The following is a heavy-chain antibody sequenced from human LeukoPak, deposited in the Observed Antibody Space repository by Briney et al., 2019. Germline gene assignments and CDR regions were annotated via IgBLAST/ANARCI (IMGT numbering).Heavy chain of an antibody. CDR3: AKRLFSHGGCFDY. CDR2: IGGGGTT. CDR1: GFSLSDYA. V-gene: IGHV3-23*01. J-gene: IGHJ4*02. Sequence: GGSLRLSCAASGFSLSDYAMGLVRRAPGKGLDWVSAIGGGGTTYYADSVKGRFTISRDNSKNTLYLQMSSLRADDTAVYYCAKRLFSHGGCFDYWGQGTLVTVSS. D-gene: IGHD4-23*01.